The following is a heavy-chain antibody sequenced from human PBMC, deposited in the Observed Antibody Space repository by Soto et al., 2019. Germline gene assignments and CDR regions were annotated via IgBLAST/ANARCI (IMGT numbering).Heavy chain of an antibody. CDR3: ARAPYYYDSSGYYFDY. Sequence: QVQLQESGPGLVKPSETLSLTCTVSGGSVSSGSYYWSWIRQPPGKGLEWIGYIYYSGSTNYNPSLKSRVTISVDRPKNQFSLQLSSVTAADTAVYYCARAPYYYDSSGYYFDYWGQGTLVTVSS. D-gene: IGHD3-22*01. CDR2: IYYSGST. CDR1: GGSVSSGSYY. J-gene: IGHJ4*02. V-gene: IGHV4-61*01.